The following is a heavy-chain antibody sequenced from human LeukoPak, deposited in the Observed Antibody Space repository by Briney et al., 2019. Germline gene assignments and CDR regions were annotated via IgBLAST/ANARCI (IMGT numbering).Heavy chain of an antibody. V-gene: IGHV3-64D*06. CDR2: ISSNGGST. D-gene: IGHD3-10*01. Sequence: GGSLRLSCSASGFTFSSYAMHWVRQAPGKGLEYVSAISSNGGSTYYADSVKGRFTISRDNSKNTLYLQMSRLTSDDTAVYYCAGDLAGDNYNALDYWGQGTLATVSS. CDR1: GFTFSSYA. J-gene: IGHJ4*02. CDR3: AGDLAGDNYNALDY.